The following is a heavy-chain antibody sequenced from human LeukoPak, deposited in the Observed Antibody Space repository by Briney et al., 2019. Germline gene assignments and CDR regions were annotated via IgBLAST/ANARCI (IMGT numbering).Heavy chain of an antibody. J-gene: IGHJ2*01. CDR1: GGTFSSYG. CDR2: ISAYNGNT. D-gene: IGHD6-6*01. CDR3: ARGEQLGPYWYFDL. Sequence: ASVKVSCKASGGTFSSYGISWVRQAPGQGLEWMGWISAYNGNTNYAQKLQGRVTMTTDTSTSTAYMELRSLRSDDTAVYYCARGEQLGPYWYFDLWGRGTLVTVSS. V-gene: IGHV1-18*01.